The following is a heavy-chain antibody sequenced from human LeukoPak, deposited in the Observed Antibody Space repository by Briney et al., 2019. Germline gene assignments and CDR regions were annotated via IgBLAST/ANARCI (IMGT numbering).Heavy chain of an antibody. CDR1: AFTVSNYA. CDR3: ARDGLWVWAQYDY. CDR2: TTGSGGST. V-gene: IGHV3-23*01. Sequence: GGSLRLSCAASAFTVSNYAMSCARQAPGDGLEWVSGTTGSGGSTYYADSVKGRFTISTENSKHTLDLQRNSLRAEDTAIYYCARDGLWVWAQYDYWGAGILVSVSS. D-gene: IGHD2-21*01. J-gene: IGHJ4*02.